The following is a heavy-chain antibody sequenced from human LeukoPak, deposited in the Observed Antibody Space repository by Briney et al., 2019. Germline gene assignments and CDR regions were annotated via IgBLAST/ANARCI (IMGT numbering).Heavy chain of an antibody. V-gene: IGHV1-18*01. CDR3: ARDLLRYFDQRYYYYYGMGV. CDR2: ISAYNGNT. CDR1: GYTFTSYG. J-gene: IGHJ6*02. D-gene: IGHD3-9*01. Sequence: ASVKVSCKASGYTFTSYGISWVRQAPGQELEWMGWISAYNGNTNYAQKLQGRVTMTTDTSTSTAYMELRSLRSDDTAVYYCARDLLRYFDQRYYYYYGMGVWGQGTTVTVSS.